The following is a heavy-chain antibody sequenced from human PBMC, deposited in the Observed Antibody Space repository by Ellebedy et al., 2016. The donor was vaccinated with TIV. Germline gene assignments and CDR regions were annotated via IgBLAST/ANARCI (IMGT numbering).Heavy chain of an antibody. Sequence: GESLKISCAASGFTFSSYSMNWVRQAPGKGLEWVAVISYDGSNKYYADSVKGRFTISRDNSKNTLYLQMNSLRAEDTAVYYCAKGPKADLWGRGTLVTVSS. CDR3: AKGPKADL. CDR2: ISYDGSNK. V-gene: IGHV3-30*18. CDR1: GFTFSSYS. J-gene: IGHJ2*01.